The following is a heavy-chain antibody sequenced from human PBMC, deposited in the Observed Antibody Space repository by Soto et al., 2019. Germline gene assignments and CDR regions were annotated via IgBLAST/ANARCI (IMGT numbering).Heavy chain of an antibody. J-gene: IGHJ2*01. CDR2: IHYSGTT. V-gene: IGHV4-59*08. CDR1: GASIGSHT. CDR3: ARRFYGGDYWYFDL. D-gene: IGHD2-21*01. Sequence: QVQLQESGPGLVKPSETLSFTGAVPGASIGSHTGGWFRRPPGKGLEWIGNIHYSGTTNYSPSLKSRVTMSLDTSKNQFSLNLRSVTAADTAVYYCARRFYGGDYWYFDLWGRGTLVTVSS.